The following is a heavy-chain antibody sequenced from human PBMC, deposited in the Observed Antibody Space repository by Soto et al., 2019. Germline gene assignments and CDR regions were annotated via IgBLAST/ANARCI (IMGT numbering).Heavy chain of an antibody. D-gene: IGHD2-8*01. CDR1: GITLSDNY. V-gene: IGHV3-11*01. CDR2: ISNSDYTT. CDR3: ASGKWSLDY. Sequence: QVHLVASGGGLVKPGGSLRLSCVASGITLSDNYMTWIRQAPGKGLEWLSYISNSDYTTYYADSVKGRFTISRDNANNSLYLQLNGLRVEDTAGYYCASGKWSLDYLGQGILVTVSS. J-gene: IGHJ4*02.